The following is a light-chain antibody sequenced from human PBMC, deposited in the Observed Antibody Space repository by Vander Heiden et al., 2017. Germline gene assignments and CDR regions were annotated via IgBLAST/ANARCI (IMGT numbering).Light chain of an antibody. CDR3: CSYAGTYTYV. CDR2: DVS. V-gene: IGLV2-11*01. J-gene: IGLJ1*01. Sequence: QSALTQPRSVSGSAGQSVTISCTGTSSDVGGYNDVSWYQQHPGKAPKLMIYDVSERPSGVPDRFSGSKSGNTASLTISGLQAEDEADYYCCSYAGTYTYVFGTGTKVTVL. CDR1: SSDVGGYND.